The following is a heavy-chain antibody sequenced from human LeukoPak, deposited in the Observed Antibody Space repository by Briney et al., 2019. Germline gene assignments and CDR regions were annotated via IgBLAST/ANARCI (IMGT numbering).Heavy chain of an antibody. CDR1: GDSISSYY. CDR3: ARYVSGSFFAFDI. Sequence: PSETLSPTCSVSGDSISSYYWSWIRQPPGKGLEWIGYIYYSGNTNYNPSLKSRVTISEDTSKNQFSLKLSSVNDADTAVYYCARYVSGSFFAFDIWGQGTMVTVSS. V-gene: IGHV4-59*01. J-gene: IGHJ3*02. D-gene: IGHD3-10*01. CDR2: IYYSGNT.